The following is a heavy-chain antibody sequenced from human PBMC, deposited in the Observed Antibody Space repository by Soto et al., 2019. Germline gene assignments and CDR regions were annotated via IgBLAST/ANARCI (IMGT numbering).Heavy chain of an antibody. D-gene: IGHD1-1*01. CDR3: TRWNGYGDL. CDR1: GFSFSTYG. CDR2: VSGGCGVT. V-gene: IGHV3-23*01. Sequence: EMQLLESGGGLVQPGGSLRLSCVVSGFSFSTYGVTWVRQAPGKGLEWVCGVSGGCGVTHYTDSVKGRFTISGDDSKNTVYLQMHSLRGEDTAVYYCTRWNGYGDLWGQGTLVTVSS. J-gene: IGHJ5*02.